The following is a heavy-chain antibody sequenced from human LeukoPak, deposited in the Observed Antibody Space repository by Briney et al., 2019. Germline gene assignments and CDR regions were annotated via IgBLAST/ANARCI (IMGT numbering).Heavy chain of an antibody. D-gene: IGHD6-19*01. V-gene: IGHV3-48*03. Sequence: GGSLRLSCAVSGFPFSIYEMNWVSQAPGKGLEWVSNIGSSGTTRYYADSVKGRFSISRDNAQNSLYLQMNSLRVEDTGVYYCALLAVASDFDYWGQGALVTVSS. CDR3: ALLAVASDFDY. CDR1: GFPFSIYE. CDR2: IGSSGTTR. J-gene: IGHJ4*02.